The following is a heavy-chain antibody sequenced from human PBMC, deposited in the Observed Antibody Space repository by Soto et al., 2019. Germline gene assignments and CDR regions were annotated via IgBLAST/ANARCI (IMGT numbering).Heavy chain of an antibody. J-gene: IGHJ6*02. Sequence: PGGSLRLSCAASGFTFSAFGMHWVRQAPGKGLEWVAIISYDGILKYYADSVKGRFTIPRDTSKGALYLQMNSLRPEDTAVYYCEKDFKVSGGHYGSLNYYYGMDVWGQGTTVTVSS. CDR3: EKDFKVSGGHYGSLNYYYGMDV. CDR1: GFTFSAFG. CDR2: ISYDGILK. D-gene: IGHD3-10*01. V-gene: IGHV3-30*18.